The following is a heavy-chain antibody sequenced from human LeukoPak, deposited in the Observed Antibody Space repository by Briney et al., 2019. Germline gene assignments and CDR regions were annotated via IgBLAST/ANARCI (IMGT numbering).Heavy chain of an antibody. CDR1: GYTFTSYG. CDR3: ARRLGFGEPFDAFDI. D-gene: IGHD3-10*01. V-gene: IGHV1-18*01. J-gene: IGHJ3*02. CDR2: ISAYNGNT. Sequence: ASVKVSCKASGYTFTSYGISWVRQAPGQGLEWMGWISAYNGNTNYAQKLQGRVTMTTDTSTSTAYMELRSLRSDDTAVYYCARRLGFGEPFDAFDIWGQGTMATVSS.